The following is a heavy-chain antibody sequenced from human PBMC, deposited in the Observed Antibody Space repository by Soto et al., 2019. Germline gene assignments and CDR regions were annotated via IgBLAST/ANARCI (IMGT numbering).Heavy chain of an antibody. Sequence: VGSLRLSCAASGFTFSSYSMNWVRQAPGKGLEWVSSISSSSSYIYHADSVKGRFTISRDNAKNSLYLQLNSLRAEATAVYYCARASVVAAHLDDFDIWGHGTMVTVS. CDR3: ARASVVAAHLDDFDI. J-gene: IGHJ3*02. CDR1: GFTFSSYS. V-gene: IGHV3-21*01. D-gene: IGHD2-15*01. CDR2: ISSSSSYI.